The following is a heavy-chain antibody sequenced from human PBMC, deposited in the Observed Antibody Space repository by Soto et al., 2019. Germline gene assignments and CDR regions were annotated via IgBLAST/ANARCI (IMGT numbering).Heavy chain of an antibody. J-gene: IGHJ6*03. CDR2: INDSGNI. CDR3: ARGLILWFGELSRRRGYYYYMAV. D-gene: IGHD3-10*01. CDR1: GGSFSGYQ. V-gene: IGHV4-34*01. Sequence: QVQLQQWGAGLLKPSETLSLTCAVYGGSFSGYQWSWIRQTPGKGLEWIGEINDSGNINYNPSLKSRVTILVDTAKKQISLMQISVTAAETAVYYCARGLILWFGELSRRRGYYYYMAVWGKGTTVTVSS.